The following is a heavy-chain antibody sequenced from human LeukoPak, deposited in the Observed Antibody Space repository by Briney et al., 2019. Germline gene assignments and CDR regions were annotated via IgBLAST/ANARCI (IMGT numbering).Heavy chain of an antibody. CDR3: AKGSYYDSSGSFYFDY. D-gene: IGHD3-22*01. J-gene: IGHJ4*02. V-gene: IGHV3-23*01. CDR2: ISGSGDNT. CDR1: GFTFSSYA. Sequence: GGSLRLSCAASGFTFSSYAMGWVRQAPGKGLEWVSGISGSGDNTYYADSVKGRFTTSRDNSKNTLYVQVNSLGTEDTAAYYCAKGSYYDSSGSFYFDYWGQGTLVTVSS.